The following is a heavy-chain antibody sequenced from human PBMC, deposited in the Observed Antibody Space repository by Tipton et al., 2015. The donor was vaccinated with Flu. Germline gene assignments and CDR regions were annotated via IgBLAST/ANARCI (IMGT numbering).Heavy chain of an antibody. V-gene: IGHV3-23*01. CDR2: INSGEDT. J-gene: IGHJ4*02. Sequence: SLRLSCAASGFTFSSYSMSWARQAPGKGLEWVSSINSGEDTFYADSVRGRFTISRDNSENTVYLQMYSLRAGDTAVYYCVKGGRDNDYWGQGTLVTVSS. CDR1: GFTFSSYS. D-gene: IGHD2-15*01. CDR3: VKGGRDNDY.